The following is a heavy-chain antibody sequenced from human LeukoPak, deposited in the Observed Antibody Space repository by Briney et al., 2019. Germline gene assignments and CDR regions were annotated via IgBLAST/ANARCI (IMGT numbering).Heavy chain of an antibody. Sequence: GNSLRLSCAASGFTFSSYAMHWVRQAPGKGLEWVAVLSYDGSNTYHADSVKGRFTISRDNSKNTLYLQMNSLRPEDTAVYYCARVPGIAATAYYYYAMDVWGQGTTVTVSS. J-gene: IGHJ6*02. D-gene: IGHD6-13*01. CDR3: ARVPGIAATAYYYYAMDV. CDR1: GFTFSSYA. CDR2: LSYDGSNT. V-gene: IGHV3-30-3*01.